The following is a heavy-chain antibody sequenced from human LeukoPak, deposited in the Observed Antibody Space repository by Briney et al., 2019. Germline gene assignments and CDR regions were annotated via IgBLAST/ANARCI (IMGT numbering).Heavy chain of an antibody. Sequence: GASVKVSCKASGYTFTSYYMHWARQAPGQGLEWMGIINPSGGSTSYAQKFQGRVTMTRDTSTSTVYMELSSLRSEDTAVYYCARDLATMVRGVIIPADTDYWGQGTLVTVSS. CDR3: ARDLATMVRGVIIPADTDY. J-gene: IGHJ4*02. CDR2: INPSGGST. CDR1: GYTFTSYY. V-gene: IGHV1-46*01. D-gene: IGHD3-10*01.